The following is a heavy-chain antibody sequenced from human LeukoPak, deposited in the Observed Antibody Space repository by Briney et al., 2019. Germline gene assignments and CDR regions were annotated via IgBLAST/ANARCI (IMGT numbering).Heavy chain of an antibody. CDR3: ARGVKDHYDFWSGYLYYYYYGMDV. CDR1: GYTFTSYD. V-gene: IGHV1-8*01. Sequence: ASVKVSCKASGYTFTSYDINWVRQATGQGLEWMGWMNPNSGNTAYAQKFQGGVTMTRNTSISTAYMELSSLRSEDTAVYYCARGVKDHYDFWSGYLYYYYYGMDVWGQGTTVTVSS. J-gene: IGHJ6*02. D-gene: IGHD3-3*01. CDR2: MNPNSGNT.